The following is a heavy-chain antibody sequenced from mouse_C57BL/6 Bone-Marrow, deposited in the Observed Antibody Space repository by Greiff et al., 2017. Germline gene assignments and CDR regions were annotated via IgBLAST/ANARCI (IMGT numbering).Heavy chain of an antibody. V-gene: IGHV1-19*01. D-gene: IGHD1-1*01. CDR1: GYTFTDYY. CDR2: INPYNGGT. J-gene: IGHJ2*01. CDR3: ALYYYGPSYVGFDY. Sequence: EVQLQQSGPVLVKPGASVKMSCKASGYTFTDYYMNWVKQSHGKSLEWIGVINPYNGGTSYNQKFKGKATLTVDKSSSTAYMELNSLTSEDSAVYYCALYYYGPSYVGFDYWGQGTTLTVSS.